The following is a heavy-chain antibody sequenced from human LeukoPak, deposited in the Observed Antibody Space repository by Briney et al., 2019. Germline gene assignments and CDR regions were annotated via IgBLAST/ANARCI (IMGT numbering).Heavy chain of an antibody. CDR1: GGSISSGGYS. V-gene: IGHV4-31*11. D-gene: IGHD6-6*01. Sequence: SQTLSLTCAVSGGSISSGGYSWSWIRQHPGKGLEWIGYIYYSGSTYYNPSLKSRVTISVDTSKNQFSLKLSSVTAADTAVYCCASTSIAGPDYWGQGTLVTVSS. J-gene: IGHJ4*02. CDR3: ASTSIAGPDY. CDR2: IYYSGST.